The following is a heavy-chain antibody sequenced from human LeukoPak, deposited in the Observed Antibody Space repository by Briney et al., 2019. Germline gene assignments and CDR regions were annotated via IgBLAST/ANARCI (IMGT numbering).Heavy chain of an antibody. V-gene: IGHV3-23*01. D-gene: IGHD2-2*01. J-gene: IGHJ4*02. CDR1: GFTFSSYA. Sequence: GGSLRLSCAASGFTFSSYAMTWVRQAPGKGLEWVSAISASGGATYYADSVKGRFTISRDNSKNTLDLQMNSLRAEDTALYYCATRVVAYFDYRGQGTLVTVSS. CDR3: ATRVVAYFDY. CDR2: ISASGGAT.